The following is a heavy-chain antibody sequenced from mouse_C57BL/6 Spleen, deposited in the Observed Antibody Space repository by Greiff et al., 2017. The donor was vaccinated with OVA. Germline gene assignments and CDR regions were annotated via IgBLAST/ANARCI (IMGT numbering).Heavy chain of an antibody. V-gene: IGHV5-17*01. J-gene: IGHJ4*01. CDR3: ARRGYSNGDAMDY. D-gene: IGHD2-5*01. CDR2: ISSGSSTI. Sequence: EVKLVESGGGLVKPGGSLKLSCAASGFTFSDYGMHWVRQAPEKGLEWVAYISSGSSTIYYADTVKGRFTISRDNAKNTLFLQMTSLRSEDTAMYYGARRGYSNGDAMDYWGQGTSVTVSS. CDR1: GFTFSDYG.